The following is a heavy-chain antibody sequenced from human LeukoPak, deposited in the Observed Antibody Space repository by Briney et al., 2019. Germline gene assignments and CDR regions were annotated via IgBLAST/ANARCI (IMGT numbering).Heavy chain of an antibody. CDR2: INPNSGAT. J-gene: IGHJ4*02. Sequence: ASVKVSCKPSGYTITGYYMHWVRQAPGQGLEWMGWINPNSGATNYAQKFQGRVTVTRDASINTAYMELSRLRSDDTAVYYCAREPPRGRGSYYFDYWGQGTLVTVSS. V-gene: IGHV1-2*02. CDR3: AREPPRGRGSYYFDY. D-gene: IGHD3-10*01. CDR1: GYTITGYY.